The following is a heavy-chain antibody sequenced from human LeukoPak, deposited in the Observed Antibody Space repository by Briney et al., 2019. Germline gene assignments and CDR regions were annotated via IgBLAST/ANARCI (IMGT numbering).Heavy chain of an antibody. V-gene: IGHV1-2*04. CDR2: INPNSGGA. CDR3: ARAKYQLLNFDY. J-gene: IGHJ4*02. Sequence: ASVKVSCKASGYTFTGYYMHWVRQAPGQGLEWMGWINPNSGGANYAQKFQGWVTMTRDTSISTAYMELSRLRSDDTAVYYCARAKYQLLNFDYWGQGTLVTVSS. CDR1: GYTFTGYY. D-gene: IGHD2-2*01.